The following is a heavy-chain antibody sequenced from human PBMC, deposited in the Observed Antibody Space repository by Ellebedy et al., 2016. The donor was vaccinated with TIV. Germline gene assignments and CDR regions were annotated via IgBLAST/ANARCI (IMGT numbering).Heavy chain of an antibody. D-gene: IGHD2-8*01. Sequence: SETLSLXXTVSGGSISSSSYYWGWIRQPPGKGLEWIGSIYYSGSTYYNPSLKSRVTISVDTSKNQFSLKLSSVTAADTAVYYCAVIMVYAGRLNWFNPWGQGTLVTVSS. CDR3: AVIMVYAGRLNWFNP. CDR2: IYYSGST. J-gene: IGHJ5*02. V-gene: IGHV4-39*01. CDR1: GGSISSSSYY.